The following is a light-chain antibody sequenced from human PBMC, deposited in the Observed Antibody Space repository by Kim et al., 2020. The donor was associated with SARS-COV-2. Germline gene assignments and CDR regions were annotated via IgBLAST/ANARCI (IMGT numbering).Light chain of an antibody. V-gene: IGLV1-40*01. CDR1: SSNIGAGYD. CDR2: GNS. Sequence: QRVTISCTGRSSNIGAGYDVHWYQQLPGTAPKPLIYGNSNRPSGVPDRFSGSKSGTSASLAITGLQAEDEADYYCQSYDSSLSGSVFGGGTQLTVL. CDR3: QSYDSSLSGSV. J-gene: IGLJ3*02.